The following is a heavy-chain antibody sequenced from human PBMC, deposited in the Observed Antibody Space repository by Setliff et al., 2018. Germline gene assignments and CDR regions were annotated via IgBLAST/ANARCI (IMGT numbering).Heavy chain of an antibody. Sequence: SETLSLTCTVSGGSISSSDFYWGWIRQPPGKGLEWIGSIYYSGTTYYNPSLKSRVTIWIDTSKNQFSLKLTSVTAADTAVYYCAIAPGREDYYYMDVWGKGTKVTVSS. V-gene: IGHV4-39*01. CDR1: GGSISSSDFY. CDR3: AIAPGREDYYYMDV. CDR2: IYYSGTT. J-gene: IGHJ6*03. D-gene: IGHD1-1*01.